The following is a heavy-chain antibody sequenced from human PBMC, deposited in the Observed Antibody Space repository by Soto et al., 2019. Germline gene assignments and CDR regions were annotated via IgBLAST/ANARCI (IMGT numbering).Heavy chain of an antibody. V-gene: IGHV2-5*02. Sequence: QITLKESGPTLVKPTQTLTLTCTFSGFSLITNGVGVGWIRQPPGKALEWLALIYWDDDQRYSPSLKSRLTITKDTSKTQVVLTMSNMDPVDTATYYCARHYSGSYFKSWGQGTLVTVSS. CDR3: ARHYSGSYFKS. J-gene: IGHJ4*02. CDR1: GFSLITNGVG. D-gene: IGHD1-26*01. CDR2: IYWDDDQ.